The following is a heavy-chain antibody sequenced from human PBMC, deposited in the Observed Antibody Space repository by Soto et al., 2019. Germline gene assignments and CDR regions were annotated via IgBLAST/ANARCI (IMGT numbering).Heavy chain of an antibody. CDR1: GYTFTSYA. D-gene: IGHD6-13*01. CDR3: ARVPGGSSWYGVHDFDY. V-gene: IGHV1-3*01. CDR2: INAGNGNT. Sequence: ASVKVSCKASGYTFTSYAMHWVRQAPGQRLEWMGWINAGNGNTKYSQKFQGRVTITRDTSASTAYMELSSLRSEDTAVYYCARVPGGSSWYGVHDFDYWGQGTLVTVSS. J-gene: IGHJ4*02.